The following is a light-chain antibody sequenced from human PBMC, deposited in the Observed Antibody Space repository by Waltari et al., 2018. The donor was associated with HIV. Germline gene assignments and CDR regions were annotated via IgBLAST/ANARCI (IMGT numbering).Light chain of an antibody. CDR3: QAWDSSTAGVV. CDR1: KLGDKY. Sequence: SYELTQPPSVSVSPGQTASITCSGDKLGDKYACWYQQNPGQSPVLVIYQDSKRPSGIPERFSGSNSGNTATLTISGTQAMDEADYYCQAWDSSTAGVVFGGGTKLTVL. CDR2: QDS. V-gene: IGLV3-1*01. J-gene: IGLJ2*01.